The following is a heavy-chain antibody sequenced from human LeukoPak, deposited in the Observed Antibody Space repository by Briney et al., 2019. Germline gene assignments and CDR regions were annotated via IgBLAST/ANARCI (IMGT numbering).Heavy chain of an antibody. D-gene: IGHD6-13*01. Sequence: TGGSLRLSCAASGFTVSSNYMTWVRQAPGKGLEWVSYISSSSSGIYYADSVKGRFTISRDTAKNSLYLQMNSLRAEDTAVYYCARRADGAGNAFDIWGQGTMVTVSS. CDR2: ISSSSSGI. CDR1: GFTVSSNY. V-gene: IGHV3-48*01. CDR3: ARRADGAGNAFDI. J-gene: IGHJ3*02.